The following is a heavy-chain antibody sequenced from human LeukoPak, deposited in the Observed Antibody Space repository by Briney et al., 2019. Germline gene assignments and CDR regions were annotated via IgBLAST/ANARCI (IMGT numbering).Heavy chain of an antibody. CDR3: AREAYSSGWQSRDAFDP. D-gene: IGHD6-19*01. J-gene: IGHJ5*02. CDR1: GCTFTSYY. V-gene: IGHV1-46*01. Sequence: ASVKVSCKASGCTFTSYYMHWVRQAPGQGLEWMGIINPSGGSTSYAQKFQGRVTMTRDTSTSTVYMELSSLRSEDTAVYYCAREAYSSGWQSRDAFDPWGQGTLVTVSS. CDR2: INPSGGST.